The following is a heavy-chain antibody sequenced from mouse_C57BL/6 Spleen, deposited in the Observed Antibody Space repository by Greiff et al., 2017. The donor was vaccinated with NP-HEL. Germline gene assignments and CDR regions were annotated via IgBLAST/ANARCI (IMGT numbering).Heavy chain of an antibody. J-gene: IGHJ2*01. CDR1: GYTFTSYW. Sequence: QVQLQQPGAELVMPGASVKLSCKASGYTFTSYWMHWVKQRPGQGLEWIGEIDPSDSYTNYNQKFKGKSTLTVDKSSSTAYMQLSSLTSEDSAVYYCARRDTTVVAHFDYRGQGTTLTVSS. CDR2: IDPSDSYT. V-gene: IGHV1-69*01. CDR3: ARRDTTVVAHFDY. D-gene: IGHD1-1*01.